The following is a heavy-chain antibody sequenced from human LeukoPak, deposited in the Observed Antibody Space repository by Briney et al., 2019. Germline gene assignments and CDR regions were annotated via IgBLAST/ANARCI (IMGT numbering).Heavy chain of an antibody. CDR2: IKQDGSEK. CDR3: ARDPRSIAARSTSGVIDY. CDR1: GFTFRKYW. J-gene: IGHJ4*02. V-gene: IGHV3-7*03. D-gene: IGHD6-6*01. Sequence: PGGSLRLSCAASGFTFRKYWMAWVRQAPGKGLEWVANIKQDGSEKYYVDSVKGRFTISRDNAKNSLYLQMNSLRAEDTAVYYCARDPRSIAARSTSGVIDYWGQGTLVTVSS.